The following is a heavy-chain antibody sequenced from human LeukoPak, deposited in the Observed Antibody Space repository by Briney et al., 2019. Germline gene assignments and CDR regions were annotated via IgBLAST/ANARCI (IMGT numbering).Heavy chain of an antibody. Sequence: SETLSLTCTVSGGSISSYYWSWIRQPPGKGLEWIGYIYYSGSTNYNPSLKSRVTISVDTSKNQFSLKLSSVTAADTAVYYCARATPSIAALDYWSQGTLVTVSS. V-gene: IGHV4-59*01. CDR1: GGSISSYY. D-gene: IGHD6-6*01. CDR3: ARATPSIAALDY. CDR2: IYYSGST. J-gene: IGHJ4*02.